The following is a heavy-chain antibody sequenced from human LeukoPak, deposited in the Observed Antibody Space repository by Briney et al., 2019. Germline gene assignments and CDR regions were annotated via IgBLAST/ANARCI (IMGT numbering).Heavy chain of an antibody. Sequence: SETLSLTCAVYGGSFSGYYWSWIRQPPGKGLEWIGEINHSGSTNYNPSLKSRVTISVDTSKNQFSLKLSSVTAADTAVYYCARDLFTMVRGVSKAAFDPWGQGTLVTVSS. CDR3: ARDLFTMVRGVSKAAFDP. CDR2: INHSGST. V-gene: IGHV4-34*01. CDR1: GGSFSGYY. D-gene: IGHD3-10*01. J-gene: IGHJ5*02.